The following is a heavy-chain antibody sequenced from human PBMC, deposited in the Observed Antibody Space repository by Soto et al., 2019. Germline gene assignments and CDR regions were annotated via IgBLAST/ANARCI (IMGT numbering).Heavy chain of an antibody. J-gene: IGHJ6*02. D-gene: IGHD3-22*01. CDR1: GGTFSSYA. CDR2: IIPIFGTA. CDR3: ARDSSGQSSDYYYGMDV. Sequence: SVKVSCKASGGTFSSYAISWVRQAPGQGLEWMGGIIPIFGTANYAQKFQGRVTITADESTSTAYMELSSLRSEDTAVYYCARDSSGQSSDYYYGMDVWGQGTTVTVSS. V-gene: IGHV1-69*13.